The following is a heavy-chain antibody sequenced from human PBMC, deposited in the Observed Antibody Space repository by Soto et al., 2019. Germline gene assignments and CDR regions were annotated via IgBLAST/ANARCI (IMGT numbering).Heavy chain of an antibody. J-gene: IGHJ4*02. D-gene: IGHD3-9*01. Sequence: SETLSLTCTVSGGSISSGGYYWSWIRQHPGKGLEWIGYIYYSGSTYYNPSLKSRVTISVDTSKNQFSLKLSSVTAADTAVYYCARGTRIRYFDYWGQGTLVTVS. CDR3: ARGTRIRYFDY. V-gene: IGHV4-31*03. CDR1: GGSISSGGYY. CDR2: IYYSGST.